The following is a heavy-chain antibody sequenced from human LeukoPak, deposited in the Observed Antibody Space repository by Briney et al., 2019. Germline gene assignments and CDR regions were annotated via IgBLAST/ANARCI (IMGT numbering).Heavy chain of an antibody. D-gene: IGHD6-13*01. CDR2: ISADNCDT. J-gene: IGHJ6*02. CDR1: GYTFTSCG. Sequence: ASVKVSFKASGYTFTSCGISWLRQAPGQGLAWMGCISADNCDTNYAQNLQGRVTMTTDTSTSTAYTELRSLRSDASAVYYSARRAKAAAGKWGEYSYYYGMDVWGQGTTVTVSS. V-gene: IGHV1-18*01. CDR3: ARRAKAAAGKWGEYSYYYGMDV.